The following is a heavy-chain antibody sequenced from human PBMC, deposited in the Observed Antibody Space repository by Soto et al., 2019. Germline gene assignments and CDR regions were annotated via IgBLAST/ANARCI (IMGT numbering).Heavy chain of an antibody. Sequence: PGESLKISCAASGFTFSSYWMHWVRQVPGKGLVWVSRINNDGSAATYADSVKGRFTISRDNAKNTVYLQMNSLRAEDTAVYYCVRDKPHNWFDPWGQGTPVTVSS. CDR2: INNDGSAA. J-gene: IGHJ5*02. CDR1: GFTFSSYW. V-gene: IGHV3-74*01. CDR3: VRDKPHNWFDP.